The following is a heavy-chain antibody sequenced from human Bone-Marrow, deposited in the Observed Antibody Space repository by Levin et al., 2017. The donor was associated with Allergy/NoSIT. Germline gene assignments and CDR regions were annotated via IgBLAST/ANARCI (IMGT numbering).Heavy chain of an antibody. CDR2: ITLDVTDT. Sequence: GGSLRLSCAASGFTFSSYYMHWVRQAPGKGLVWVSRITLDVTDTNYADSVRGRFTISRDNAKNTLYLEMNNLRAEDTAVYYCARGGCSSTSCLDYWGQGILVTVSP. CDR3: ARGGCSSTSCLDY. J-gene: IGHJ4*02. V-gene: IGHV3-74*01. D-gene: IGHD2-2*01. CDR1: GFTFSSYY.